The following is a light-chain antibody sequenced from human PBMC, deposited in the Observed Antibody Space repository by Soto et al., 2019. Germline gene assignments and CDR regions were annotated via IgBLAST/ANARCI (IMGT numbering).Light chain of an antibody. J-gene: IGKJ1*01. CDR3: QQYHIWPTWT. V-gene: IGKV3D-15*01. CDR1: QSLRSTY. Sequence: IVLTQSPRTLSLSPGERATLSCLASQSLRSTYLAWYQQKPGQAPRLLIYGASTRATGIPVRISGSGSGTEFTLTISSLQSEDFAVYYCQQYHIWPTWTFGQGTKV. CDR2: GAS.